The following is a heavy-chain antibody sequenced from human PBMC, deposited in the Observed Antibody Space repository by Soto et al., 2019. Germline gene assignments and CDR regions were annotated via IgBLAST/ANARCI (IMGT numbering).Heavy chain of an antibody. CDR1: GYTFTDYY. D-gene: IGHD2-15*01. Sequence: SVKVSCKASGYTFTDYYMHWVRQAPGRGLEWMGWIIPIFGTANYAQKFQGRVTITADKSTSTAYMELSSLRSEDTAVYYCARVGYCSGGSCYPYYYGMDVWGEGTTVPVSP. J-gene: IGHJ6*04. V-gene: IGHV1-69*06. CDR3: ARVGYCSGGSCYPYYYGMDV. CDR2: IIPIFGTA.